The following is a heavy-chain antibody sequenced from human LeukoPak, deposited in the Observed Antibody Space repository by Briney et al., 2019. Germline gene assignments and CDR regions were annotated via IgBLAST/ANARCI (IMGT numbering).Heavy chain of an antibody. CDR3: ARLGGNSGRYGSYEYYFDY. J-gene: IGHJ4*02. CDR2: INHSGST. CDR1: GGSFSGYY. Sequence: SETLSLTCAVYGGSFSGYYWSWIRQPPGKGLEWIGEINHSGSTNYNPSRKSRVTISVDKSKTQFSLKLSSVTAADTAVYYCARLGGNSGRYGSYEYYFDYWGQGTLVTVSS. D-gene: IGHD1-26*01. V-gene: IGHV4-34*01.